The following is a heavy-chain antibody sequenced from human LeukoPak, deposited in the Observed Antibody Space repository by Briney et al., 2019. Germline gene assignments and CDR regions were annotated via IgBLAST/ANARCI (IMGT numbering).Heavy chain of an antibody. CDR3: ARENVDIVVVVAATRGAPFDY. V-gene: IGHV1-46*01. J-gene: IGHJ4*02. Sequence: ASVKVSCKASGYTFTSYYMHWVRQAPGQGLEWMGIINPSGGSTSYAQKFQGRVTMTRDMSTSTVYMELSSLRSEDTAVYYCARENVDIVVVVAATRGAPFDYWGQGTLVTVSS. CDR2: INPSGGST. CDR1: GYTFTSYY. D-gene: IGHD2-15*01.